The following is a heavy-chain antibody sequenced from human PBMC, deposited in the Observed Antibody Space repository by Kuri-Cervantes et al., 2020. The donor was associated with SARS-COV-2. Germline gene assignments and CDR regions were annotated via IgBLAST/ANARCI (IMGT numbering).Heavy chain of an antibody. CDR1: GFTFSSYA. J-gene: IGHJ6*02. CDR3: ARDTGGTMIYYYYYYGMDV. CDR2: ISYDGSNK. V-gene: IGHV3-30-3*01. Sequence: LSLTCAASGFTFSSYAMHWVRQAPGKGLEWVAVISYDGSNKYYADSVKGRFTISRDNSKNTLYLQMNSLRAEDAAVYYCARDTGGTMIYYYYYYGMDVWGQGTAVTVSS. D-gene: IGHD2-8*02.